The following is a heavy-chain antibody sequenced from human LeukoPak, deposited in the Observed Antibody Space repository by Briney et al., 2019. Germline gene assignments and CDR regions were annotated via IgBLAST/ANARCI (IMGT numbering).Heavy chain of an antibody. CDR3: ITELGYYHSITWYGR. V-gene: IGHV3-15*01. D-gene: IGHD6-13*01. Sequence: PGGSLRLSCAGSGFVFTDAYLSWVRQAPGKGLEWVGRIKSESSAATAEYGGTTEYAAPVKGRFTISRDDSTNTLYLQMNGLKTEDTGVYYCITELGYYHSITWYGRWGQGTQITVSS. CDR1: GFVFTDAY. J-gene: IGHJ4*02. CDR2: IKSESSAATAEYGGTT.